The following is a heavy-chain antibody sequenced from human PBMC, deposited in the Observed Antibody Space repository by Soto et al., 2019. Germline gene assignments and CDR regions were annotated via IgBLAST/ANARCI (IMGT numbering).Heavy chain of an antibody. V-gene: IGHV3-23*01. Sequence: GGSLRLSCAASGFTFSSYSMNRVRQAPGKGLEWVSYISSSGGSIYYADSVKGRFTISRDNSKNTLYLQMNSLRAEDTAVYYCAKEGGYCSSTSCYGRVYYWGQGTLVTVSS. J-gene: IGHJ4*02. CDR1: GFTFSSYS. D-gene: IGHD2-2*03. CDR3: AKEGGYCSSTSCYGRVYY. CDR2: ISSSGGSI.